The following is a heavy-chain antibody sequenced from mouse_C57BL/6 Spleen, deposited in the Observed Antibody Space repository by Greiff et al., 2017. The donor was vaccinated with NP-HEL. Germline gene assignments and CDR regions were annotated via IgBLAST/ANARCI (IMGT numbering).Heavy chain of an antibody. D-gene: IGHD1-1*01. CDR3: ARGTSSYSWFAY. V-gene: IGHV1-59*01. Sequence: VQLQQPGAELVRPGTSVKLSCKASGYTFTSYWMHWVKQRPGQGLEWIGVIDPSDSYTNYNQKFKGKATLTVDTSSSTAYMQLSSLTSEDSAVYYCARGTSSYSWFAYWGQGTLVTVSA. J-gene: IGHJ3*01. CDR2: IDPSDSYT. CDR1: GYTFTSYW.